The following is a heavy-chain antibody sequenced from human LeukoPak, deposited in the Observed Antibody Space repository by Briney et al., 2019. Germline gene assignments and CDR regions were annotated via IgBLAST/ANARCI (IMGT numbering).Heavy chain of an antibody. CDR3: ARGRRSSSPANWFDP. CDR2: TNPNSGGT. CDR1: GYTFTGYY. V-gene: IGHV1-2*02. D-gene: IGHD6-6*01. J-gene: IGHJ5*02. Sequence: GASVKVSCKASGYTFTGYYMHWVRQAPGQGLEWMRWTNPNSGGTNYAQKFQGRVTMTRDTSISTAYMELSRLRSDDTAVYYCARGRRSSSPANWFDPWGQGTLVTVSS.